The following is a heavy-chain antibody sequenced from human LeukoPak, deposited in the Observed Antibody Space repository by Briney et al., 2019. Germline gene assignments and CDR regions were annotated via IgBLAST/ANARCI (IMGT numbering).Heavy chain of an antibody. Sequence: ASVKVSCKASGYTFTSYGISWVRQAPGQGLEWMGWISAYNGNTNYAQKLQGRVTMTTDTSTSTAYMELRSLRSDDTAVYYCARDSLYDSSGYYDYYGMDVWGQGTTVTVSS. CDR2: ISAYNGNT. CDR1: GYTFTSYG. CDR3: ARDSLYDSSGYYDYYGMDV. V-gene: IGHV1-18*01. J-gene: IGHJ6*02. D-gene: IGHD3-22*01.